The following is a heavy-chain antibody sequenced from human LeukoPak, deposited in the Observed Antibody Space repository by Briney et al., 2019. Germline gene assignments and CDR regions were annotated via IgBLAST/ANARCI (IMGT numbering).Heavy chain of an antibody. D-gene: IGHD3-10*01. CDR3: ADAVDGSGSYLVDY. CDR2: ISGSGGST. Sequence: GGSLRLSCAASGFTFSSYAMSWVRQAPGKGLEWVSAISGSGGSTYYADSVKGRFTISRDNSKNTLYLQMNSMRAEDTAVYYWADAVDGSGSYLVDYWGQGTLVTVSS. J-gene: IGHJ4*02. V-gene: IGHV3-23*01. CDR1: GFTFSSYA.